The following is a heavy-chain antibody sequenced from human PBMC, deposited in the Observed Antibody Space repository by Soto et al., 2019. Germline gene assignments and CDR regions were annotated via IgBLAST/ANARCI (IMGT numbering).Heavy chain of an antibody. V-gene: IGHV3-30*18. CDR1: GFTFSSYG. Sequence: GGSLRLSCAASGFTFSSYGMHWVRQAPGKGLEWVAVISYDGSNKYYADSVKGRFTIPRDNSKNTLYLQMNSLRAEDTAVYYCAKAGQQLVLDYWGQGTLVTVSS. CDR3: AKAGQQLVLDY. J-gene: IGHJ4*02. D-gene: IGHD6-13*01. CDR2: ISYDGSNK.